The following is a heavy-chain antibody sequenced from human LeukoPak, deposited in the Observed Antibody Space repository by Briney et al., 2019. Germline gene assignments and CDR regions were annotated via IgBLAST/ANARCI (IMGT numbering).Heavy chain of an antibody. J-gene: IGHJ4*02. CDR3: ARVDYDFWSGYSSPFDY. CDR1: GYTFTGYY. Sequence: ASVKVSCKASGYTFTGYYMHWVRQAPGQGLEWMGGIIPIFGTANYAQKFQGRVTITADESTSTAYMELSSLRSEDTAVYYCARVDYDFWSGYSSPFDYWGQGTLVTVSS. V-gene: IGHV1-69*13. CDR2: IIPIFGTA. D-gene: IGHD3-3*01.